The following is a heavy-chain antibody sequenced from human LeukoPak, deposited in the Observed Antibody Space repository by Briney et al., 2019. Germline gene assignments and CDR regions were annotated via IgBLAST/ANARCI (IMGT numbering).Heavy chain of an antibody. CDR2: ISGSGGST. D-gene: IGHD2-15*01. CDR1: GFSFSSYA. CDR3: AKGVVVAAALDY. V-gene: IGHV3-23*01. J-gene: IGHJ4*02. Sequence: GGSLRLSCTASGFSFSSYAMHWVRQAPGKGLEWVSAISGSGGSTYYADSVKGRFTISRDNSKNTLYLQMNSLRAEDTAVYYCAKGVVVAAALDYWGQGTLVTVSS.